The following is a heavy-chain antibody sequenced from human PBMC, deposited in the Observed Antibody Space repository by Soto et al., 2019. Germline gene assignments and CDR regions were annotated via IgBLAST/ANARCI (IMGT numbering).Heavy chain of an antibody. CDR2: ISAYNGIT. Sequence: ASVTGSCQASGYTFTSYVISCVRQAHGQGHKRMGWISAYNGITNYAQNLQCRVTMTTDTSPSTACMELRSVRSDDTAVYYFARVADLAVALDYWGQGTLVTVSS. J-gene: IGHJ4*02. D-gene: IGHD6-19*01. CDR1: GYTFTSYV. CDR3: ARVADLAVALDY. V-gene: IGHV1-18*01.